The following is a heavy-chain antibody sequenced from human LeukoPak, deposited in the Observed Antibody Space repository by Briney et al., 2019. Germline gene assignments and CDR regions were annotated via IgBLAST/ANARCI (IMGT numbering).Heavy chain of an antibody. Sequence: SETLSLTCAVYGGSFSGYYWSWIRQLPGKGLEWIGEINHSGSTNYNPSLTSRVTISVDTSKNQFSLKLSSVTDADTAVYYCARVNEDIVVVPAAIGGYWYFDLWGRGTLVTVSS. CDR3: ARVNEDIVVVPAAIGGYWYFDL. D-gene: IGHD2-2*01. V-gene: IGHV4-34*01. CDR1: GGSFSGYY. J-gene: IGHJ2*01. CDR2: INHSGST.